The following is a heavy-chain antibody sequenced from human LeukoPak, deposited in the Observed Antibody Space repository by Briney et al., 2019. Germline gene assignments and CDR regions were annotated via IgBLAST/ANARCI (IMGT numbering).Heavy chain of an antibody. CDR2: ISYDGSNK. CDR1: GFTLSSYA. J-gene: IGHJ4*02. Sequence: PGRSLRLSCAASGFTLSSYAMHWVSQAPGKGLEWVAVISYDGSNKYYADSVKGRFTISRDNSKNTLYLQMNSLRAEDTAVYYCARDGITFGGVIVYYFDYWGQGPLVTVSS. V-gene: IGHV3-30-3*01. D-gene: IGHD3-16*02. CDR3: ARDGITFGGVIVYYFDY.